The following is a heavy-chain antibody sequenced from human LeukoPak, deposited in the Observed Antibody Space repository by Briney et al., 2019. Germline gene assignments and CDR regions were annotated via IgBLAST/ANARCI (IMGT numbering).Heavy chain of an antibody. CDR2: IYTSGST. V-gene: IGHV4-61*02. D-gene: IGHD1-26*01. Sequence: SETLPLTCTVSGGSISSGSYYWSWIRQPAGKGLEWIGRIYTSGSTNYNPSLKSRVTISVDTSKNQFSLKLSSVTAADTAVYYCARVSAVGATPVWFDPWGQGTLVTVSS. CDR3: ARVSAVGATPVWFDP. CDR1: GGSISSGSYY. J-gene: IGHJ5*02.